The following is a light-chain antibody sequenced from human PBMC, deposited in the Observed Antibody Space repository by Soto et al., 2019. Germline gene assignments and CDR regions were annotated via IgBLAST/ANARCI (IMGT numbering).Light chain of an antibody. J-gene: IGKJ1*01. CDR1: QSFTSRS. CDR3: QQYDSSPRT. CDR2: GTS. Sequence: EIVLTQSPGTLSLSPGERATLSCRASQSFTSRSLAWYQQKPGLAPRLLISGTSNRAAGIPDRFSDSGSGTDFTLTISRLEPEDFAVYYCQQYDSSPRTFGQGTKVEIK. V-gene: IGKV3-20*01.